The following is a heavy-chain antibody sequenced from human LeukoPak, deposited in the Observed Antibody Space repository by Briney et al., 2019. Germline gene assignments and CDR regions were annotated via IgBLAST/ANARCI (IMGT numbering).Heavy chain of an antibody. V-gene: IGHV4-59*12. CDR2: IYYSGST. Sequence: SETLSLTCTVSGGSISSYYWSWIRQPPGKGLEWIGYIYYSGSTNYNPSLKSRVTISVDRSKNQFSLKLSSVTAADTAVYYCARWVAVAGTAPPFDYWGQGTLVTVSS. CDR3: ARWVAVAGTAPPFDY. CDR1: GGSISSYY. D-gene: IGHD6-19*01. J-gene: IGHJ4*02.